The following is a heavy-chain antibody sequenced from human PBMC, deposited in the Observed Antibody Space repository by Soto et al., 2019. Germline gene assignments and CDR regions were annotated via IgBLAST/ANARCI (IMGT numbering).Heavy chain of an antibody. J-gene: IGHJ3*02. CDR2: VNPGDSET. CDR3: ARSDCNNGVCYHCYDI. V-gene: IGHV5-51*01. CDR1: DYTFAAYW. D-gene: IGHD2-8*01. Sequence: PGESLKISCKGSDYTFAAYWIGWVRQLPGKCLGWMGIVNPGDSETRYRPAFQGQVTISADKSINTAYLQWSSLKASDTAMYYCARSDCNNGVCYHCYDIWGQGTMVTVSS.